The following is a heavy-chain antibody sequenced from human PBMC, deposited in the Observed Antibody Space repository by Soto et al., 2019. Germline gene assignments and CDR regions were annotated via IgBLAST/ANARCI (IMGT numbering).Heavy chain of an antibody. CDR2: IYYSGST. J-gene: IGHJ1*01. CDR3: AIYDSSRPRGFQH. V-gene: IGHV4-31*03. Sequence: SETLSLTCTVSGGSISSGAYYWSWIRQHPGKGLEWIGYIYYSGSTYYNPSLKSRVTISVDTSKNQFSLKLSSVTAADTAVYYCAIYDSSRPRGFQHRGQGTLVTVSS. CDR1: GGSISSGAYY. D-gene: IGHD3-22*01.